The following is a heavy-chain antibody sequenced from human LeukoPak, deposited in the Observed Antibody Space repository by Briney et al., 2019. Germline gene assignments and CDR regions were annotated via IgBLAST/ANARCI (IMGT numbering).Heavy chain of an antibody. CDR1: GFTFSSYA. Sequence: PGGSLRLSCAASGFTFSSYAMSWVRQAPGKGLEWVSAISGSGGSTYYADSVKGRFTISRDNSKNTLYLQMNSLRAEGTAVYYCAKDISADEYYYDSSGYYEADYWGQGTLVTVSS. J-gene: IGHJ4*02. D-gene: IGHD3-22*01. CDR2: ISGSGGST. V-gene: IGHV3-23*01. CDR3: AKDISADEYYYDSSGYYEADY.